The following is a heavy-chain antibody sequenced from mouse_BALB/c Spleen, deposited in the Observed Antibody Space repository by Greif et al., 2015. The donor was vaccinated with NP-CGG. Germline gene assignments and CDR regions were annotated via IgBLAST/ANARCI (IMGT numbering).Heavy chain of an antibody. D-gene: IGHD3-3*01. Sequence: EVKLMESGGGLVKPGGSLKLSCAASGFAFSSYDMSWVRQTPEKRLEWVAYISSGGGSTYYPDTVKGRFTISRDNAKNPLYLQMSSLKSEDTAMYYCARLGESCGKWFAYWGQGTLVTVSA. CDR3: ARLGESCGKWFAY. CDR1: GFAFSSYD. J-gene: IGHJ3*01. V-gene: IGHV5-12-1*01. CDR2: ISSGGGST.